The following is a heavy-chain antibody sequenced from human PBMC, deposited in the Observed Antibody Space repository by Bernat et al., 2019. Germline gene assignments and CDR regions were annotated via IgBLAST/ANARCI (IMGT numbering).Heavy chain of an antibody. CDR3: AKAQGGGYDYGLFDY. CDR1: GFTFSSYG. J-gene: IGHJ4*02. Sequence: QVQLVESGGGVVQPGRSLRLSCAASGFTFSSYGMHWVRQAPSKGLEWVAVISYDGSNKYYADSVKGRFTISRDNSKNTLYLQMNSLRAEDTAVYYCAKAQGGGYDYGLFDYWGQGTLVTVSS. V-gene: IGHV3-30*18. CDR2: ISYDGSNK. D-gene: IGHD5-12*01.